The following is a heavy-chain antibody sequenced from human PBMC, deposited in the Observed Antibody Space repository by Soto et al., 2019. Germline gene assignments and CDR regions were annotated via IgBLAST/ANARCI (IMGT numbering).Heavy chain of an antibody. J-gene: IGHJ4*02. CDR2: ISAYNGNT. V-gene: IGHV1-18*01. CDR3: ARDPTKGGLVEYYFDY. Sequence: QVQLVQSGAEVKKPGASVKVSCKASGYTFTSYGISWVRQAPGQGLEWMGWISAYNGNTNYAQKLQGRVTMTTDTSTSTGYMELRSLRSDDTAVYYCARDPTKGGLVEYYFDYWGQGTLVTVSS. D-gene: IGHD3-16*01. CDR1: GYTFTSYG.